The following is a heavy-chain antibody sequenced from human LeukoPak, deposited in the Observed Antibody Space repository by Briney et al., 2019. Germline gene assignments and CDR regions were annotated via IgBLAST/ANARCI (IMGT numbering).Heavy chain of an antibody. CDR2: INHSGST. V-gene: IGHV4-34*01. Sequence: SETLSLTCAVYGGSFSGYYWSWIRQPPGKGLEWIGEINHSGSTSYNPSLKSRVTISVDTSKNQFSLKLSSVTAADTAVYYCASIAAPYYYYYYMDVWGKGTTVTVSS. CDR3: ASIAAPYYYYYYMDV. CDR1: GGSFSGYY. J-gene: IGHJ6*03. D-gene: IGHD6-6*01.